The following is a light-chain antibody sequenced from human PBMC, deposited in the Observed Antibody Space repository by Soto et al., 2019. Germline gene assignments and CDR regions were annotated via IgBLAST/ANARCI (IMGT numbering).Light chain of an antibody. CDR2: WAS. Sequence: DIVMTQSPDSLAVSLGERATINCKSSQSVLYTSNNKNYLAWYQQKPGQPPKLLIHWASTRQSGVPDRISGSGSATDFTLTISSLQAEDVAVYYCQQYYVTPQTFGQGTKVEIE. CDR3: QQYYVTPQT. CDR1: QSVLYTSNNKNY. V-gene: IGKV4-1*01. J-gene: IGKJ1*01.